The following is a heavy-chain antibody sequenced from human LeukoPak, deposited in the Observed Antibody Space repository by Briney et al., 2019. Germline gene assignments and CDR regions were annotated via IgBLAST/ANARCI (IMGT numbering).Heavy chain of an antibody. CDR1: GFTFSNYW. D-gene: IGHD3-10*01. J-gene: IGHJ3*02. V-gene: IGHV3-74*01. Sequence: GGSLRLSCAASGFTFSNYWMYWVRQAPGEGLVWVSRISSDGSTTANADSVRGRFTISRDNAKNSLYLQMNSLRAEDTAVYYCALFYYGSGSYGTKPFNIWGQGTMVTVSS. CDR2: ISSDGSTT. CDR3: ALFYYGSGSYGTKPFNI.